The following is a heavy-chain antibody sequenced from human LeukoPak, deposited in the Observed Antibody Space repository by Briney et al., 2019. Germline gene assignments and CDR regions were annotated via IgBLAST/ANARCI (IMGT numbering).Heavy chain of an antibody. J-gene: IGHJ4*02. D-gene: IGHD2-8*01. CDR3: TRTVLDCKNGVCYDY. CDR1: GYTFTNYG. V-gene: IGHV1-18*01. CDR2: ISPYNGNT. Sequence: ASVKVSCKTSGYTFTNYGISWVRQAPGQGLEWMGWISPYNGNTIYAQKLKGRVTVTIDTSTSTAYMELRSLRSDDTAVYYCTRTVLDCKNGVCYDYWGQGTLVTASS.